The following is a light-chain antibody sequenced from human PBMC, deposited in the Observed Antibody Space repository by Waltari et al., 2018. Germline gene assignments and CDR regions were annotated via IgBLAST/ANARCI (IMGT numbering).Light chain of an antibody. J-gene: IGKJ1*01. V-gene: IGKV2-30*02. CDR3: MQGSRWPPWT. Sequence: DVVLTQSPLSLPVTLGQPASISCRSSESLAHRDGNTYLNLFHQRPGQSPRRLIYKVSTRDSGVPDIFRGSGSGTDFTLTIIRVEAEDVGVYYCMQGSRWPPWTFGQGTKVEIK. CDR2: KVS. CDR1: ESLAHRDGNTY.